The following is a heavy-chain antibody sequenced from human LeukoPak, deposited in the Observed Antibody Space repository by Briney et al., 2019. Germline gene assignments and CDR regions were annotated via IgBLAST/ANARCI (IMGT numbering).Heavy chain of an antibody. Sequence: SQTLSLTCAVSGGSISSGGYSWSWIRQPPGKGLEWIGYIYHSGSTYYNPSLRSRVTISVDRSKNQFSLKLSSVTAADTAVYYCARARILYGMDVWGQGTTVTVSS. V-gene: IGHV4-30-2*01. D-gene: IGHD2-15*01. CDR3: ARARILYGMDV. CDR2: IYHSGST. CDR1: GGSISSGGYS. J-gene: IGHJ6*02.